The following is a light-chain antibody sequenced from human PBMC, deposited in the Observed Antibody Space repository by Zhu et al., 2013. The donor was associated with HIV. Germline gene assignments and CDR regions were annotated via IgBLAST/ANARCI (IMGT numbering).Light chain of an antibody. CDR3: AGWDDSLNGWV. J-gene: IGLJ3*02. CDR1: SSNIGSDS. V-gene: IGLV1-44*01. CDR2: RNN. Sequence: QSVLTQPPSASGTPGQRVTISCSGSSSNIGSDSLHWYQQLPGTTPKVLIYRNNERPSGVPDRFSGSKSGTSASLAISGLQSEDEADYYCAGWDDSLNGWVFGGGTKLTVL.